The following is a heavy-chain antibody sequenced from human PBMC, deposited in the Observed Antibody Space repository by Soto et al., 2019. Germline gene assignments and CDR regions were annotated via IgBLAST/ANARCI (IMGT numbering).Heavy chain of an antibody. CDR2: IYYSGST. CDR1: GGSISSSSYY. CDR3: ARRRTCSGGSCYYEAKNKYYFDD. J-gene: IGHJ4*02. D-gene: IGHD2-15*01. V-gene: IGHV4-39*01. Sequence: SETLSLTCTVSGGSISSSSYYWGWIRQPPGKGLEWIGSIYYSGSTYYNPSLKSRVTISVDTSKNQFSLKLSSVTAADTAVYYCARRRTCSGGSCYYEAKNKYYFDDWGQGTLVTVSS.